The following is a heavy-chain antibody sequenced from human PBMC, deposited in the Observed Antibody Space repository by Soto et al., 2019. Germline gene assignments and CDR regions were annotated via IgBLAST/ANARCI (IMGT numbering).Heavy chain of an antibody. Sequence: PRGSLRLSCAASGFTFSSYGMHWVRQAPGKGLEWVAVILYDGGNKYYADSVKGGFTISRDNSKNTLYLQMNSPRAEDTAVYYCSRDNGESPGHGMDVCGQGTTVTVS. V-gene: IGHV3-30*19. CDR2: ILYDGGNK. CDR1: GFTFSSYG. J-gene: IGHJ6*02. D-gene: IGHD2-8*01. CDR3: SRDNGESPGHGMDV.